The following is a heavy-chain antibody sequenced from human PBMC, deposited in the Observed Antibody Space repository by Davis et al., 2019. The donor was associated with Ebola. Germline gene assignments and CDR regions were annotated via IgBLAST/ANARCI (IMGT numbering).Heavy chain of an antibody. CDR3: ASHYSSSSYFDY. Sequence: WIGEINHSGSTNYNPSLKSRVTISVDTSKSQFSLKLTSVTAADTAVYYCASHYSSSSYFDYWGQGTLVTVSS. J-gene: IGHJ4*02. V-gene: IGHV4-34*01. D-gene: IGHD6-6*01. CDR2: INHSGST.